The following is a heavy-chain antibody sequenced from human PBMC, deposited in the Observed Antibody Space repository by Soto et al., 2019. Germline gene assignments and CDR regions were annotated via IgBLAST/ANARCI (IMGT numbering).Heavy chain of an antibody. Sequence: GSLRRACSASGFTFSSYDMHWVRQATGKGLEWVSAIGTAGDTYYPGSVKGRFTISRENAKNSLYLQMNSLRAGDTAVYYCARTVAGFAFDIWGQGTMVTV. D-gene: IGHD6-19*01. J-gene: IGHJ3*02. CDR2: IGTAGDT. CDR1: GFTFSSYD. V-gene: IGHV3-13*01. CDR3: ARTVAGFAFDI.